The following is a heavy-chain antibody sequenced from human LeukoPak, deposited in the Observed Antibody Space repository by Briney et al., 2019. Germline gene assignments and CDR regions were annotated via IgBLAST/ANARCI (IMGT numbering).Heavy chain of an antibody. CDR3: ARGALDYGLWYYFDY. CDR2: ISSSSSYI. D-gene: IGHD4-17*01. V-gene: IGHV3-21*01. Sequence: GGSLRLSCAASGFTFSTYSMNWVRQAPGKGLEWVSSISSSSSYIYYADSVKGRFTISRDNAKNSLYLQMNSLRAEDTAVYYCARGALDYGLWYYFDYWGQGTLVTVSS. CDR1: GFTFSTYS. J-gene: IGHJ4*02.